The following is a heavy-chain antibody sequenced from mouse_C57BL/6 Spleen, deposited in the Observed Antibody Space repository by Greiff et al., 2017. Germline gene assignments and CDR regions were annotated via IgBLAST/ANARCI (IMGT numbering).Heavy chain of an antibody. D-gene: IGHD1-1*01. CDR3: ASYYGSSYRYYFDY. CDR2: IYPGSGST. CDR1: GYTFTSYW. Sequence: VKLQQSGAELVKPGASVKMSCKASGYTFTSYWITWVKQRPGQGLEWIGDIYPGSGSTNYNEKFKSKATLTVDTSSSTAYMQLSSLTSEDSAVYYCASYYGSSYRYYFDYWGQGTTLTVSS. V-gene: IGHV1-55*01. J-gene: IGHJ2*01.